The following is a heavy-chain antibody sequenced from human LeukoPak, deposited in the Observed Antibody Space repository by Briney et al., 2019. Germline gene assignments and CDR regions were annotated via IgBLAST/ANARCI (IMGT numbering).Heavy chain of an antibody. V-gene: IGHV3-7*04. Sequence: GGSLRLSCAASGFTFCSYWVSWVRQSRGGGLEWVANIKEDGSQKYYVDAVKGRFTISRDNAKNSLYLQMNSLRGEDTAVYYCARGLTRSDYWGQGTLITVSS. CDR2: IKEDGSQK. CDR3: ARGLTRSDY. CDR1: GFTFCSYW. J-gene: IGHJ4*02.